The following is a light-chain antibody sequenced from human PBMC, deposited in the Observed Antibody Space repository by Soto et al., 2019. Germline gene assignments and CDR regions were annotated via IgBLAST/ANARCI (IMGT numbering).Light chain of an antibody. CDR2: EVS. Sequence: SALTQPASVSGSPGQSITISRTGTSSDVGGYNYVSWYQQHPGKAPKLMIYEVSNRPSGVSNRFSGSKSGNTASLTISGLQAEDEADYYCSSYTSSSTLGVFGSGTKVTVL. V-gene: IGLV2-14*01. CDR1: SSDVGGYNY. J-gene: IGLJ1*01. CDR3: SSYTSSSTLGV.